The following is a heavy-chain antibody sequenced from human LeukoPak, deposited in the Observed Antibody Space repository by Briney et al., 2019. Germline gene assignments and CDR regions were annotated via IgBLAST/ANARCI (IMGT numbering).Heavy chain of an antibody. D-gene: IGHD4-11*01. V-gene: IGHV3-33*01. CDR2: IWYDGSNK. CDR1: GFTFSTYG. CDR3: VRVGYTNYGIDY. Sequence: PGTSLRLSCAASGFTFSTYGMHWVRPAPGKGLEWVAVIWYDGSNKYYADSVKGRFTISRDSSKNTLDLQMNSLRAEDTAVYYCVRVGYTNYGIDYWGQGTLVTVSS. J-gene: IGHJ4*02.